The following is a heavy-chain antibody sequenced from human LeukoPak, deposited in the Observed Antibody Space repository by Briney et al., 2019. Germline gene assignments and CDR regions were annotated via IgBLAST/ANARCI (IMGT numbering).Heavy chain of an antibody. CDR1: GDSVSSNSAA. V-gene: IGHV6-1*01. D-gene: IGHD6-19*01. CDR3: AGEGRGQWLVRGYYYYGMDV. Sequence: SQTLSLTCAISGDSVSSNSAAWNWIRQSPSRGIEWLGRTYYRSKWYNDYAVSVKSQITINPDTSKNHFSLQLNSVTPEDTAVYYCAGEGRGQWLVRGYYYYGMDVWGQGTTVTVSS. J-gene: IGHJ6*02. CDR2: TYYRSKWYN.